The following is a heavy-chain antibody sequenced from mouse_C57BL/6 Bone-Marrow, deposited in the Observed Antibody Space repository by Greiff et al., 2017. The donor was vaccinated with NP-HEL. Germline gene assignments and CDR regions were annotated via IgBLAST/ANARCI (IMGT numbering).Heavy chain of an antibody. D-gene: IGHD2-3*01. Sequence: VQLQQSGAELARPGASVKLSCKASGYTFTSYGISWVKQRTGQGLEWIGEIYPRSGNTYYNEKFKGKATLTADKSSITAYMELRSLTSEDSAVYFCARGRGDGAMDYWGQGTSVTVSS. CDR2: IYPRSGNT. CDR3: ARGRGDGAMDY. J-gene: IGHJ4*01. CDR1: GYTFTSYG. V-gene: IGHV1-81*01.